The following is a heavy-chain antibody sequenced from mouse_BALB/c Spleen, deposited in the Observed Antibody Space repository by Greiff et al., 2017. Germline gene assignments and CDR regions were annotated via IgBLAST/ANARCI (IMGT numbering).Heavy chain of an antibody. CDR1: GFTFSDYY. CDR3: ARYDYDVNY. V-gene: IGHV5-4*02. D-gene: IGHD2-4*01. CDR2: ISDGGSYT. J-gene: IGHJ4*01. Sequence: EVQGVESGGGLVKPGGSLKLSCAASGFTFSDYYMYWVRQTPEKRLEWVATISDGGSYTYYPDSVKGRFTISRDNAKNNLYLQMSSLKSEDTAMYYCARYDYDVNYWGQGTSVTVSS.